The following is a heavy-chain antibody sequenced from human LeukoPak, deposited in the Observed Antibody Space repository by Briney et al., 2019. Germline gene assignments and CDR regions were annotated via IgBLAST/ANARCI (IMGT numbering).Heavy chain of an antibody. D-gene: IGHD3-3*01. CDR3: ARDLATIFGVVTSAFGGP. CDR1: GFTFSSYW. Sequence: GGSLRLSCAASGFTFSSYWMSWVRQAPGKGLEWVANIKQDGSEKYYVDSVKGRFTISRDNAKNSLYLQMNSLRAEDTAVYYCARDLATIFGVVTSAFGGPRGQGTLVTVSS. V-gene: IGHV3-7*01. J-gene: IGHJ5*02. CDR2: IKQDGSEK.